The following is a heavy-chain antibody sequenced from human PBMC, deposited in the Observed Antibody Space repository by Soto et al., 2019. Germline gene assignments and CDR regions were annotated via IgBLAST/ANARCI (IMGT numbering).Heavy chain of an antibody. CDR1: GFTFSSYS. D-gene: IGHD3-3*01. V-gene: IGHV3-21*01. CDR3: AGHWSGYPSGHYYYGMDV. Sequence: EVQLVESGGGLVKPGGSLRLSCAASGFTFSSYSMNWVRQAPGKGLEWVSSISSSSSYIYYADSVKGRFTISRDNAKNSLYLQMNSLRAEDTAVYYCAGHWSGYPSGHYYYGMDVWGQGTTVTVSS. CDR2: ISSSSSYI. J-gene: IGHJ6*02.